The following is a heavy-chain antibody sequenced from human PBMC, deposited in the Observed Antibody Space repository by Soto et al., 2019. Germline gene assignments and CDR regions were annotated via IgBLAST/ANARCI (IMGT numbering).Heavy chain of an antibody. D-gene: IGHD3-10*01. CDR1: GFTCNVYT. CDR2: ISWDGENE. Sequence: GRALRGSCAASGFTCNVYTMHWVRQAPGKGLEWVSLISWDGENEFYAASVKGRFTISRDNSNDILYLQMNSLRGEDSALYYCAKDFVSDGYSYYIDYWGQGTLVTVSS. CDR3: AKDFVSDGYSYYIDY. V-gene: IGHV3-43D*04. J-gene: IGHJ4*02.